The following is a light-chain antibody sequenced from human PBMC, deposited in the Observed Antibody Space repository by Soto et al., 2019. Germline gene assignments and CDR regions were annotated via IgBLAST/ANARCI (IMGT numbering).Light chain of an antibody. CDR3: QQSYSTLSIT. V-gene: IGKV1-39*01. J-gene: IGKJ5*01. Sequence: DIPMTQSPSSLSASVGDRVTITCRARESIARHLNWYQQKPGKAPKLLIYAASSLQNGVPSRFRGGGSGTDFTLTISNLQPEDFATYYCQQSYSTLSITFGQGTRLEIK. CDR1: ESIARH. CDR2: AAS.